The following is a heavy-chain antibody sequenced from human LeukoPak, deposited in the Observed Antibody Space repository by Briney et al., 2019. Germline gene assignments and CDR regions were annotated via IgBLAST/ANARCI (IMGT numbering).Heavy chain of an antibody. CDR3: ARDDVVVPAAIRGEGYFQH. V-gene: IGHV1-18*01. CDR2: ISAYNGNT. CDR1: GYTFTSYG. Sequence: ASVKVSCKASGYTFTSYGISWVRQAPGQGLEWMGWISAYNGNTNYAQKLQGRVTMTTDTSTSTAYMELRSLRSDDTAVYYCARDDVVVPAAIRGEGYFQHWGQGTLVTVSS. D-gene: IGHD2-2*02. J-gene: IGHJ1*01.